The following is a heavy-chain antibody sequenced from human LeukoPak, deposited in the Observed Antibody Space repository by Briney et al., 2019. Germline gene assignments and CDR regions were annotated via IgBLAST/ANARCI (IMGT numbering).Heavy chain of an antibody. J-gene: IGHJ5*02. CDR3: ARTTILLGGVWFDP. CDR1: GGSISSYY. V-gene: IGHV4-59*01. Sequence: SETLSLTCTVSGGSISSYYWSWIRQPPGKGLEWIGYIYYSGSTNYNPSLKSRVTISVDTSKNQFSLKLSSMTAADTAVYYCARTTILLGGVWFDPWGQGTLVTVSS. CDR2: IYYSGST. D-gene: IGHD1-26*01.